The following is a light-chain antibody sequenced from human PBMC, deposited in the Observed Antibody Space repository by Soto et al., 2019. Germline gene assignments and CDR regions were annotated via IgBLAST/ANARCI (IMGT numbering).Light chain of an antibody. CDR3: MQALQTPLT. CDR1: QSLLQSNGYHY. Sequence: DIVMTQSPVSLPVTPGEPASISCRSSQSLLQSNGYHYLEWYLQKPGQSPQLLIYSTSHRASGVPDRFSGSGSGTDFTLKISRVEAEDVGVYYCMQALQTPLTFGGGTKVEIK. V-gene: IGKV2-28*01. CDR2: STS. J-gene: IGKJ4*01.